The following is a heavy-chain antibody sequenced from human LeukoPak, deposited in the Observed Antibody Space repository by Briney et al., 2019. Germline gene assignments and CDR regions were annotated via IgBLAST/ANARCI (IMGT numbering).Heavy chain of an antibody. V-gene: IGHV3-48*01. J-gene: IGHJ4*02. D-gene: IGHD7-27*01. CDR2: ISSSSTTI. CDR1: GFTFSSYS. CDR3: VRDGSSWGNFDY. Sequence: GGSLRLSCAASGFTFSSYSMMWVRQAPGKGLEWVSYISSSSTTIHYADSVKGRFTISRDNAKNSLYLQMNSLRTEDTAVYYCVRDGSSWGNFDYWGQGTLVSVSS.